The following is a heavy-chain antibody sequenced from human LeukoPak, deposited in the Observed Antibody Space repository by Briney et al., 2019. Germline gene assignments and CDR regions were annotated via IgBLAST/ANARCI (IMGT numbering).Heavy chain of an antibody. CDR1: GGSISSGGYY. D-gene: IGHD3-22*01. CDR3: ASYIYYYDSSGYYYFDY. J-gene: IGHJ4*02. V-gene: IGHV4-39*01. CDR2: IYYSGST. Sequence: SETLSLTCTVSGGSISSGGYYWSWIRQPPGKGLEWIGSIYYSGSTYYNPSLKSRVTISVDTSKNQFSLKLSSVTAADTAVYYCASYIYYYDSSGYYYFDYWGQGTLVTVSS.